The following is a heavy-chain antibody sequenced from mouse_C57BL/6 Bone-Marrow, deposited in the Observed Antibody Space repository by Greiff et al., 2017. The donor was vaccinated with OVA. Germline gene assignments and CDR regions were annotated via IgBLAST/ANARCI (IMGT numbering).Heavy chain of an antibody. CDR1: GFTFSSYA. CDR3: AREGLPPFAY. J-gene: IGHJ3*01. D-gene: IGHD3-3*01. Sequence: EVKLVESGGGLVKPGGSLKLSCAASGFTFSSYAMSWVRQTPEKRLEWVATISDGGSYTYYPDNVKGRFTISRDNAKNNLYLQMSHLKSEDTAMYYCAREGLPPFAYWGQGTLVTVSA. CDR2: ISDGGSYT. V-gene: IGHV5-4*01.